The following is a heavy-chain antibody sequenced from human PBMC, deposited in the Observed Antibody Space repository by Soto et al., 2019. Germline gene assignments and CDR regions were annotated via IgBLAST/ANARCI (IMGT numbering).Heavy chain of an antibody. CDR3: SRDSPYNSH. CDR1: GFIFSDYA. V-gene: IGHV3-30*03. J-gene: IGHJ4*02. Sequence: GGSLRLSCAASGFIFSDYAMHWVRQAPGKGLEWVAVISHDGINKFYAESVKGRFAISRDTSKKTLYLQMNSLRVDDTAVYYCSRDSPYNSHWGQGTLVTVSS. CDR2: ISHDGINK. D-gene: IGHD1-20*01.